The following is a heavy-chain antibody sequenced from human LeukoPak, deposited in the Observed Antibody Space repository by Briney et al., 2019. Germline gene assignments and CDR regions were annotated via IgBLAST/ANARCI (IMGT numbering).Heavy chain of an antibody. D-gene: IGHD3-22*01. CDR3: ARVKRGYYYDSSGYSRRYMDV. CDR2: ISSSSSYI. V-gene: IGHV3-21*04. Sequence: PGGSLRLSCAASGFTFSSYSMNWVRQAPGKGLEWVSSISSSSSYIYYADSVKGRFTISRDNAKNSLYLQMNSLRAEDTAVYYCARVKRGYYYDSSGYSRRYMDVWGKGTTVTVSS. CDR1: GFTFSSYS. J-gene: IGHJ6*03.